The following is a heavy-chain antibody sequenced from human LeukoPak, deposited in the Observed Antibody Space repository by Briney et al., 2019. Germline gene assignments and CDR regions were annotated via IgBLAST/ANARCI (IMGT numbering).Heavy chain of an antibody. CDR2: ISGGGSTI. J-gene: IGHJ4*02. CDR3: ARDTGVRPRVAHFDY. V-gene: IGHV3-11*04. Sequence: SGGSLRLSCAASGFTFSDYYMSWTRQAPGKGLEWVSYISGGGSTIYYADSVKGRFTISRDNAKDSLYLQMNSLRAEDTAVYYCARDTGVRPRVAHFDYWGQGTLVTVSS. CDR1: GFTFSDYY. D-gene: IGHD1-14*01.